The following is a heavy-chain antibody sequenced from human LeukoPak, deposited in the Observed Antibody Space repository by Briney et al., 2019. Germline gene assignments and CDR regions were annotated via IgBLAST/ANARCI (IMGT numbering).Heavy chain of an antibody. CDR2: IKQDGSEK. Sequence: GGSLRLSCAASGFTFSSYWMSWVRQAPGKGLEWVANIKQDGSEKYYVDSVKGRFTISRDNAKNSLYLQMNSLRAEDTAVYYCARDLGTTVTPYWYFDLWGRGTLVTVSS. J-gene: IGHJ2*01. CDR3: ARDLGTTVTPYWYFDL. V-gene: IGHV3-7*01. CDR1: GFTFSSYW. D-gene: IGHD4-17*01.